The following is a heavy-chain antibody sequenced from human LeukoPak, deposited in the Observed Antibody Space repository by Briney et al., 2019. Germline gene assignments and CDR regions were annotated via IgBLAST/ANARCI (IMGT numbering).Heavy chain of an antibody. CDR2: IRYDGSNK. V-gene: IGHV3-30*02. J-gene: IGHJ4*02. CDR3: ARGLYSLGDFDY. Sequence: GGSLRLSCAASGFTFSSYGMHWVRQAPGKGLEWVAFIRYDGSNKYYADSVKGRFTISRDNSKNTLYLQMNSLRAEDTAVYYCARGLYSLGDFDYWGQGTLVTVSS. CDR1: GFTFSSYG. D-gene: IGHD5-18*01.